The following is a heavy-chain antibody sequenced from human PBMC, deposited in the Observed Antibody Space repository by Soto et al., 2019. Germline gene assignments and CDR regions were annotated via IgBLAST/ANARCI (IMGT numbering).Heavy chain of an antibody. Sequence: GESLKISCKGSGYSFTTYWIGWVRQMPCKCLEWMGIIYPGDSDIRYSPSFQGQVTISADKSITTAFLQWSSLKASDTAMYYCARHKPNYYDSSGCLDYWGQGTLVTVSS. CDR3: ARHKPNYYDSSGCLDY. CDR2: IYPGDSDI. V-gene: IGHV5-51*01. D-gene: IGHD3-22*01. J-gene: IGHJ4*02. CDR1: GYSFTTYW.